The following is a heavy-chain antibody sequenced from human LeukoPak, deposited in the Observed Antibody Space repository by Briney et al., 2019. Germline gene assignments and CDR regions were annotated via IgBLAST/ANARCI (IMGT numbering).Heavy chain of an antibody. D-gene: IGHD3-22*01. CDR3: TTYYDSGPSKD. J-gene: IGHJ4*02. V-gene: IGHV3-7*05. Sequence: GGSLRLSCAASGFTFSSYWMTWVRQAPGKGLEWVANIRKDGSDQYYGDSVKGRFTISRDNTKNSLFLQMNSLRAEDTAMYYCTTYYDSGPSKDWGQGTLVTVSS. CDR2: IRKDGSDQ. CDR1: GFTFSSYW.